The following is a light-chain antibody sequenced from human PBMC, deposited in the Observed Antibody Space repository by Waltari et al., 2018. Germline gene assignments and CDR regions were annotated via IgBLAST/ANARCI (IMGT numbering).Light chain of an antibody. CDR3: QQYNNWPPWT. Sequence: ETVMTQSPATLSVSPGERATLSCRTSRTISSNLAWYQHKPGQAPRLLIYGASIRATGVPARFSGSGSVTQFTLTIHSLQSEDFAVYYCQQYNNWPPWTFGQGTKVEIK. V-gene: IGKV3-15*01. CDR1: RTISSN. J-gene: IGKJ1*01. CDR2: GAS.